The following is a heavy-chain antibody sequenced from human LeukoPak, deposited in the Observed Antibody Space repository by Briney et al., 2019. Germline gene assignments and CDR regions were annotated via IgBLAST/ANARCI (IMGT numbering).Heavy chain of an antibody. V-gene: IGHV1-3*01. CDR1: EYTFTSYA. J-gene: IGHJ4*02. D-gene: IGHD6-13*01. Sequence: ASVQVSCKASEYTFTSYAMHWVRQAPGQRLEWMGWINAGNGNTKYSQKFQGRVTITRDTSASTAYMELSSLRSEDTAVYYCARSSSWHFYYFDYWGQGTLVTVSS. CDR3: ARSSSWHFYYFDY. CDR2: INAGNGNT.